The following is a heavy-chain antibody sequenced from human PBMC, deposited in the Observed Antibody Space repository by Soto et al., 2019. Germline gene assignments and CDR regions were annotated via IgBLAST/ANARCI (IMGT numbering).Heavy chain of an antibody. CDR2: ISPYNGNT. D-gene: IGHD5-18*01. CDR1: GYTFTSYG. J-gene: IGHJ4*02. V-gene: IGHV1-18*01. CDR3: ARGRYSYGKMDSFDY. Sequence: ASVKVSCKASGYTFTSYGISWVRQAPGQGLEWMGWISPYNGNTNYAQRLQGRVTMTTDTSTSTAYMELRSLRSDDTAVYYCARGRYSYGKMDSFDYWGQGTLVTVSS.